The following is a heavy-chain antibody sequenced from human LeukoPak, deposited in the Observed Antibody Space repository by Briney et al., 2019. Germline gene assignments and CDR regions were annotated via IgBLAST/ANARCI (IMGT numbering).Heavy chain of an antibody. CDR1: GFTFSSYW. J-gene: IGHJ2*01. CDR2: IKEDGSDI. V-gene: IGHV3-7*01. CDR3: ARDTYRFFDL. Sequence: PGGSLRPSCAASGFTFSSYWMGWVRQAPGKGLEWVADIKEDGSDIYSVDSVKGRFTISRDNAKNSLYLQMNSLRAEDTAVYYCARDTYRFFDLWGRGTLVTVSS.